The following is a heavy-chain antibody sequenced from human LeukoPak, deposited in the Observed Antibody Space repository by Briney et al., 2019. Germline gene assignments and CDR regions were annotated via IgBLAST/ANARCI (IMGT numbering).Heavy chain of an antibody. CDR1: GYTFTSYG. J-gene: IGHJ5*02. CDR2: ISAYNGNT. CDR3: ARARHPNWFDP. V-gene: IGHV1-18*01. Sequence: ASVKVSCKASGYTFTSYGISWVRQAPGQGPEWMGWISAYNGNTNYAQKLQGRVTMTTDTSTSTAYMELRSLRSDDTTVYYCARARHPNWFDPWGQGTLVTVSS.